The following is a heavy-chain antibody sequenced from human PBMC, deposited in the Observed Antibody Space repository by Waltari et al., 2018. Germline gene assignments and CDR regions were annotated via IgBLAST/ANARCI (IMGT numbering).Heavy chain of an antibody. CDR3: ARDHQGTTYYDFWSGYWDY. Sequence: QVQLVESGGGVVQPGRSLRLSCAASGFTFSSYGMHWVRQAPGTGLEWVAVIWYDGSNKYYADSVKGRFTISRDNSKNTLYLQMNSLRAEDTAVYYCARDHQGTTYYDFWSGYWDYWGQGTLVTVSS. V-gene: IGHV3-33*01. J-gene: IGHJ4*02. CDR2: IWYDGSNK. CDR1: GFTFSSYG. D-gene: IGHD3-3*01.